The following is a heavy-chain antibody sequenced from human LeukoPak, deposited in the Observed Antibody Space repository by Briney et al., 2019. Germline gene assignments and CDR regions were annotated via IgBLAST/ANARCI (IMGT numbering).Heavy chain of an antibody. Sequence: PSETLSLTCTVSGGSISGYYWSWIRQFPGKGLEWIGYIYYSGSTNYNPSLKSRVTISVDTSKNQLSLKLSSVTAADTAVYYCARPYSSGYRGAFDIWGQGTMVTVSS. CDR1: GGSISGYY. D-gene: IGHD6-19*01. CDR2: IYYSGST. J-gene: IGHJ3*02. CDR3: ARPYSSGYRGAFDI. V-gene: IGHV4-59*01.